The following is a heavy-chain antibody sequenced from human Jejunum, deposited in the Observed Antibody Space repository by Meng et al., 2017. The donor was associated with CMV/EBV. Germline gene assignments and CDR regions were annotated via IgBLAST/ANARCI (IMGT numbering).Heavy chain of an antibody. V-gene: IGHV4-4*07. CDR1: GGSISTYY. Sequence: QLPPQDPGPGLANTSETLSLTGTVSGGSISTYYWTWIRQPAGKGLEWIGRIYTSGSTHYNPSLKSRVTMSVDTSKNQFSLKLSSVTAADTAVYYCARENSGYDYWGQGTLVTGLL. D-gene: IGHD5-12*01. CDR2: IYTSGST. J-gene: IGHJ4*02. CDR3: ARENSGYDY.